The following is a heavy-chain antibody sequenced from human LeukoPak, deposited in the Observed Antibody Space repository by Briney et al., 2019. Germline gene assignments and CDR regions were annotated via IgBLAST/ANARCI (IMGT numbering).Heavy chain of an antibody. CDR3: ARALKGIAGSKLGFAN. J-gene: IGHJ4*02. D-gene: IGHD6-13*01. CDR1: GYTFTGYY. V-gene: IGHV1-2*06. Sequence: ASVKVSCMASGYTFTGYYMHWVRQAPGQGLEWMGRINPNSGGTNYAQKFQGRVTMTRDTSISTAYMELSRLRSDDTAVDYCARALKGIAGSKLGFANWGQGTLVTVSS. CDR2: INPNSGGT.